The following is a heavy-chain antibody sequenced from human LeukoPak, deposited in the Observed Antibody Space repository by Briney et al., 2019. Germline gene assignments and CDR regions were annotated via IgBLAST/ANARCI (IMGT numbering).Heavy chain of an antibody. CDR1: GFTFSSYA. CDR3: ARGGDIVVVVAAPARGYGMDV. Sequence: GGSLRLSCAASGFTFSSYAMHWVRQAPGKGLEWVAVISYDGSNKYYADSVKGRFTISRDNSKNTLYLQMNSLRAEDTAVYYCARGGDIVVVVAAPARGYGMDVWGQGTTVTVSS. D-gene: IGHD2-15*01. CDR2: ISYDGSNK. J-gene: IGHJ6*02. V-gene: IGHV3-30-3*01.